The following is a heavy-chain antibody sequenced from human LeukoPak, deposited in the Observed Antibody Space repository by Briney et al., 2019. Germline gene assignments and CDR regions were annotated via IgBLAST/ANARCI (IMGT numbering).Heavy chain of an antibody. J-gene: IGHJ3*02. CDR3: ARGALSGYYIRSNAFDI. V-gene: IGHV1-18*04. Sequence: ASVKVSCKASGYTFTSYGISWVRQAPGQGLEWMGWISAYNGNTNYAQKLQGRVTMTTDTSTSTAYMELRSLGSDDTAVYYCARGALSGYYIRSNAFDIWGQGTMVTVSS. D-gene: IGHD5-12*01. CDR1: GYTFTSYG. CDR2: ISAYNGNT.